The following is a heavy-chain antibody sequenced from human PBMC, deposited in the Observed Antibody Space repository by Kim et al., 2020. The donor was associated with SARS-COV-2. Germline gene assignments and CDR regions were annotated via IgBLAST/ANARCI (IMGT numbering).Heavy chain of an antibody. CDR1: GGSISSGGYY. CDR3: ARGGLGWLQFHPHFDY. CDR2: IYYSGST. V-gene: IGHV4-31*03. J-gene: IGHJ4*02. Sequence: SETLSLTCTVSGGSISSGGYYWSWIRQHPGKGLEWIGYIYYSGSTYYNPSLKSRVTISVDTSKNQFSLKLSSVTAADTAVYYCARGGLGWLQFHPHFDYWGQGTLVTVSS. D-gene: IGHD5-12*01.